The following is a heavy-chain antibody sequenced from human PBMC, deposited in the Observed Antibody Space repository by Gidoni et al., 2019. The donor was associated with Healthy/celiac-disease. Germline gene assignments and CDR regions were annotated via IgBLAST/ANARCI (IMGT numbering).Heavy chain of an antibody. CDR1: GFTVSSNY. J-gene: IGHJ4*02. CDR2: IYSGGST. Sequence: EVQLVETGGGLIEPGGSLRLSCPATGFTVSSNYMTWVRQAPGKGLGWVSVIYSGGSTYYADSVKGRFTISIDNSKNTLYLQMNSLRAEDTAVYYCARDIGGWVDYWGQGTLVTVSS. CDR3: ARDIGGWVDY. V-gene: IGHV3-53*02. D-gene: IGHD3-10*01.